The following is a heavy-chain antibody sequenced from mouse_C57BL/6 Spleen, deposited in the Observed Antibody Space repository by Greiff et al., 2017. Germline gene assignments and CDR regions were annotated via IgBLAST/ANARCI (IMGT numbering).Heavy chain of an antibody. CDR2: ISYDGSN. CDR1: GYSITSGYS. CDR3: AIASLSYDGSSYWYFDV. Sequence: DVKLQESGPGLVKPSQSLSLPCSVPGYSITSGYSWNWIRQFPGNKLEWMGYISYDGSNNYNPSLTNRISITRDTSKNQFFLKLNSVTTEDTATYYCAIASLSYDGSSYWYFDVWGTGTTVTVSS. D-gene: IGHD1-1*01. J-gene: IGHJ1*03. V-gene: IGHV3-6*01.